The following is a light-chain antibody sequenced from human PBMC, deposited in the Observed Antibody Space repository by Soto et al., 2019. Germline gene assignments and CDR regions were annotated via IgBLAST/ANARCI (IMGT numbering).Light chain of an antibody. CDR3: SSYAGSSVV. V-gene: IGLV2-23*01. CDR1: SSDVGSYNL. J-gene: IGLJ2*01. Sequence: QSALTQPASVSGSPGQSVTISCTGTSSDVGSYNLVSWYQQHPGKAPKLMIYEGSKRPSGVSNRFSGSKSGNTAPLTISGLHADDEADYYCSSYAGSSVVFGGGTKLTVL. CDR2: EGS.